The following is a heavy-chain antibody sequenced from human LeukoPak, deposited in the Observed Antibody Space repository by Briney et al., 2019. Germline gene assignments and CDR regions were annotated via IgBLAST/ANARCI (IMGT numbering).Heavy chain of an antibody. CDR1: GGSISSYY. Sequence: SETLSLTCTVSGGSISSYYWSWIRQPPGEGLEWIGYIYTSGSTNYNPSLKSRVTISVDTSKNQFSLKLSSVTAADTAVYYCARALYGWFDPWGQGTLVTVSS. CDR2: IYTSGST. J-gene: IGHJ5*02. D-gene: IGHD4-17*01. CDR3: ARALYGWFDP. V-gene: IGHV4-4*09.